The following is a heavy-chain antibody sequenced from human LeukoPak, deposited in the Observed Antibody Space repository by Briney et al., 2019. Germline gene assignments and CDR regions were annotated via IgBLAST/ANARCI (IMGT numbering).Heavy chain of an antibody. CDR3: TTLLLLSPAGDDAFDI. CDR1: GYRLSEVS. J-gene: IGHJ3*02. Sequence: ASVKVSCKVSGYRLSEVSMHWVRQAPGKGLEWMGGFDPEDGETIYAQKFQDRVTMTEDTSTDTAYMELSSLRSEDTAVYYCTTLLLLSPAGDDAFDIWGQGTMVTVSS. D-gene: IGHD3-10*01. V-gene: IGHV1-24*01. CDR2: FDPEDGET.